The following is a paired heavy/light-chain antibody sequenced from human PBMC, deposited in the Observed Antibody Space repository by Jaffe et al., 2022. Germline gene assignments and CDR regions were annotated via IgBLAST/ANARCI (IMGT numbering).Light chain of an antibody. V-gene: IGLV2-14*03. CDR1: SSDVGGYNF. CDR2: DVS. Sequence: QSALTQPASVSGSPGQSITISCTGASSDVGGYNFVSWYQQHPGKAPKLMIYDVSNRPSGVSDRFSGSKSGNTATLTISGLQAEDEADYYCSSYTRSSTVVFGGGTKLTVL. J-gene: IGLJ2*01. CDR3: SSYTRSSTVV.
Heavy chain of an antibody. CDR1: GFTFTSYA. D-gene: IGHD6-19*01. Sequence: EVQLLESGGGLVQPGGSLRLSCAASGFTFTSYAMTWVRQAPGKGLEWVSAISGSGSSAYYADSVRGRFTISRDNSKNTLYLQMNSLRVEDTAIYYCAKDATPGRLAVAGTASGYWGQGTLVTVSS. J-gene: IGHJ4*02. CDR3: AKDATPGRLAVAGTASGY. V-gene: IGHV3-23*01. CDR2: ISGSGSSA.